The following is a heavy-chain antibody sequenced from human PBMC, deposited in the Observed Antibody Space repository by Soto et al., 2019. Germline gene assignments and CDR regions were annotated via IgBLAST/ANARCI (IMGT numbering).Heavy chain of an antibody. CDR3: ARDIPYYDFWSGYSYFDY. J-gene: IGHJ4*02. CDR2: ISAYNGNT. CDR1: GYTFTSYG. Sequence: ASVKVSCKASGYTFTSYGISWVRQAPGQGLEWMGWISAYNGNTNYAQKLQGRVTMTTDTSTSTAYMELRSLRSDDTAVYYCARDIPYYDFWSGYSYFDYWGQGTLVTVSS. V-gene: IGHV1-18*01. D-gene: IGHD3-3*01.